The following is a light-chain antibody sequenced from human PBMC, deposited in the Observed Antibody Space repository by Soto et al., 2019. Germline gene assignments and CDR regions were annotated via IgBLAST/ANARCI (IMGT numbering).Light chain of an antibody. Sequence: EVLLTQSPGTLSLSPGERATLSCGASQSVAANYLAWYQQKRGQAPRLLIYGASSRATGIPERFSGSGSGTDFTLTISSLPPDDFETYYCQQYNSYSPTFGQGTKVDIK. V-gene: IGKV3-20*01. J-gene: IGKJ1*01. CDR2: GAS. CDR1: QSVAANY. CDR3: QQYNSYSPT.